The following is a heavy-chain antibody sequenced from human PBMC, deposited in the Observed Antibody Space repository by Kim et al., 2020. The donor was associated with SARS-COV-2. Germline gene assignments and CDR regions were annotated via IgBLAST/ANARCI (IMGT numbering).Heavy chain of an antibody. J-gene: IGHJ3*02. CDR3: TRVNPIAGGWYDAFDI. V-gene: IGHV3-73*01. Sequence: GGSLRLSCAASGFTLSGSTVHWVRQASGKGLEWVGRIRSKANSYATAYAASVKNRFTISRDDSKNTSYLQMNSLKTEDTAVYYCTRVNPIAGGWYDAFDICGQRTMVTVSS. CDR2: IRSKANSYAT. D-gene: IGHD6-19*01. CDR1: GFTLSGST.